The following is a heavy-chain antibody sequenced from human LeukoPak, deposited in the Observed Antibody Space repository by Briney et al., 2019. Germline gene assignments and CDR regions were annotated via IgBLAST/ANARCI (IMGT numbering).Heavy chain of an antibody. V-gene: IGHV3-11*01. Sequence: GGSLRLSCAASGFTFSDYYMSWIRQAPGKGLEWVSYISSSGSTIYYADSVKGRFTISRDNAKNSLYLQMNSLRAEDTAVYYCARGEEGGTTDYYYYGMDVWGQGTTVTVSS. J-gene: IGHJ6*02. D-gene: IGHD4-17*01. CDR3: ARGEEGGTTDYYYYGMDV. CDR1: GFTFSDYY. CDR2: ISSSGSTI.